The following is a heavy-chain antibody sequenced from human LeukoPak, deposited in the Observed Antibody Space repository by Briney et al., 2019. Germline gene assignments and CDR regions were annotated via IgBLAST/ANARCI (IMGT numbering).Heavy chain of an antibody. CDR2: ISRNGAAT. CDR3: AKVGRSTMVRDYFDY. V-gene: IGHV3-43*01. CDR1: GLIFDDYT. Sequence: GGSLRLSCAASGLIFDDYTMHWVRQAPGKGLEWVSLISRNGAATKYADSVRGRFTVSRDNSKNSLYLQMNSLRAEDTAVYYCAKVGRSTMVRDYFDYWGQGTLVTVSS. D-gene: IGHD3-10*01. J-gene: IGHJ4*02.